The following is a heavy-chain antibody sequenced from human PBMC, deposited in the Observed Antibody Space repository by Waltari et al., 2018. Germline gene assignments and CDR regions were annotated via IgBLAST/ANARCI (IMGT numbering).Heavy chain of an antibody. CDR2: ISAYNGNT. CDR3: ARDRYCGGDCSTSRFDP. CDR1: GYTFTSYG. J-gene: IGHJ5*02. Sequence: QVQLVQSGAEVKKPGASVKVSCKASGYTFTSYGISWVRQAPGQGLEWMGWISAYNGNTNYAQKLQGRVIMTTDTSTSTAYMELRSLRSDDTAVYYCARDRYCGGDCSTSRFDPWGQGTLVTVSS. V-gene: IGHV1-18*01. D-gene: IGHD2-21*02.